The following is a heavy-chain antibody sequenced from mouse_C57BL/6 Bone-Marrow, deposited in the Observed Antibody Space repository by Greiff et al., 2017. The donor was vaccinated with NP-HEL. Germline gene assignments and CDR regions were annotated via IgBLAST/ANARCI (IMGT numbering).Heavy chain of an antibody. V-gene: IGHV1-42*01. CDR3: SRQIDGYYVLYWYFDV. CDR1: GYSFTGYY. CDR2: INPSTGGT. D-gene: IGHD2-3*01. J-gene: IGHJ1*03. Sequence: VHVKQSGPELVKPGASVKISCKASGYSFTGYYMNWVKQSPEKSLEWIGEINPSTGGTTYNQKFKAKATLTVDTSSSTAYMQLKSLTSEDSAVYYCSRQIDGYYVLYWYFDVWGTGTTVTVSS.